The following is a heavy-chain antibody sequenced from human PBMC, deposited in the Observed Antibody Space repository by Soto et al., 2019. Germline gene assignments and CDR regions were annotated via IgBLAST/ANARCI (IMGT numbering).Heavy chain of an antibody. CDR3: VRSPTGEETSIAARPVYHYGMDV. D-gene: IGHD6-6*01. CDR1: GFTFSSYA. CDR2: ISGSGGST. J-gene: IGHJ6*01. Sequence: GGSLRLSCAASGFTFSSYAMSWVRQAPGKWLEWVSAISGSGGSTYYADSVKGRFTISRDNSKNTLYLQMNSLRAEYTAVYYCVRSPTGEETSIAARPVYHYGMDVWGQGXTVTFSS. V-gene: IGHV3-23*01.